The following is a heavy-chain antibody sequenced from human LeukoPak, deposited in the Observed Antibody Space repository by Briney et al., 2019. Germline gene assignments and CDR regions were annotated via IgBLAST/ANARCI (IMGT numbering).Heavy chain of an antibody. D-gene: IGHD3-10*01. CDR3: ARWYGSGSYIDY. CDR2: IYYSGST. CDR1: GGSISSYY. J-gene: IGHJ4*02. Sequence: PSETLSLTCTVSGGSISSYYWSWIRQPPGKGLEWIGYIYYSGSTNYNPSLKSRVTISVDTSKNQFSLKLSSVTAADTAVYYCARWYGSGSYIDYWGQGTLVTVSS. V-gene: IGHV4-59*01.